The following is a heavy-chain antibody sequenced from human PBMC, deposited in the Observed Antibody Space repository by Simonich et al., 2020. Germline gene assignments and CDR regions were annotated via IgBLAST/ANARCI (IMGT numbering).Heavy chain of an antibody. V-gene: IGHV3-9*01. CDR2: ISWNSGSI. D-gene: IGHD6-13*01. CDR1: GFTFDDYA. J-gene: IGHJ1*01. CDR3: AKDVAAAGTEYFQH. Sequence: EVQLVESGGGLVQPGRSLRLSCAASGFTFDDYAMHWVRQAPGRGLGWFSGISWNSGSIGYADSVKGRFTISRDNAKNSLYLQMNSLRAEDTALYYCAKDVAAAGTEYFQHWGQGTLVTVSS.